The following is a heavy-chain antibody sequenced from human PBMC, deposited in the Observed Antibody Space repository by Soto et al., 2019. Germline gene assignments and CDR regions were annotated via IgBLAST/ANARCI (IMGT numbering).Heavy chain of an antibody. CDR3: ARDLIVDGPDNYAMDV. V-gene: IGHV1-2*02. Sequence: ASVKVSCKASGYSLRGNYIHWVRQTPGQGLERMGWINPNSSGTVYAQKFQGRVTMTRDTSLTPVYMQLNRLTSDDSAVYYCARDLIVDGPDNYAMDVWGQGTTVTVSS. CDR2: INPNSSGT. J-gene: IGHJ6*02. D-gene: IGHD3-22*01. CDR1: GYSLRGNY.